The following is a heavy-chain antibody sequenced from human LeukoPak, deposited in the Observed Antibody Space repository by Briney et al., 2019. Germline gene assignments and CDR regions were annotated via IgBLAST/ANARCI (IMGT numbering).Heavy chain of an antibody. CDR2: TYYSGSA. V-gene: IGHV4-59*01. D-gene: IGHD5-12*01. CDR1: GGTISSYY. Sequence: PSETLSLTCTVSGGTISSYYWSWIRQPPGKGLEWIGYTYYSGSANYNPSLKSRVTISVDTSKNQFSLRLSSVAAADTAVYYCARDSGYRRFDYWGQGALVTVSS. J-gene: IGHJ4*02. CDR3: ARDSGYRRFDY.